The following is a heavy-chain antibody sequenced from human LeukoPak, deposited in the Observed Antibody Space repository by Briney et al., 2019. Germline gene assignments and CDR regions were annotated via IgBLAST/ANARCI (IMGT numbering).Heavy chain of an antibody. CDR3: ARGYYYGSGSRLTWFDP. D-gene: IGHD3-10*01. J-gene: IGHJ5*02. V-gene: IGHV3-48*04. CDR2: ISSSGSTI. CDR1: GFTFSSYS. Sequence: LSGGSLRLSCAASGFTFSSYSMNWVRQAPGKGLEWVSYISSSGSTIYYADSVKGRFTISRDNAKNSLYLQMNSLRAEDTAVYYCARGYYYGSGSRLTWFDPWGQGTLVTVSS.